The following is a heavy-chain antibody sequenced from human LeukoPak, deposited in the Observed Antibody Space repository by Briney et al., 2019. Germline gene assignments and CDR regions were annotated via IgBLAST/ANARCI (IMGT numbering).Heavy chain of an antibody. J-gene: IGHJ3*02. CDR1: GFTFSNYG. V-gene: IGHV3-23*01. Sequence: GGSLRLSCIASGFTFSNYGMSWVRQAPGKGLEWVSIISGSGDRTLHADSVKGRFTVSRDNSKNTVYLQMNSLRAEDTAVYYCAKDLRNIRTLVDLQMIWGQGTLVIVSS. CDR2: ISGSGDRT. CDR3: AKDLRNIRTLVDLQMI. D-gene: IGHD2-8*02.